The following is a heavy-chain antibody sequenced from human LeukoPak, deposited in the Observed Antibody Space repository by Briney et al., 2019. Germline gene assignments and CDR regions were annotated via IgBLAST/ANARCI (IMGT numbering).Heavy chain of an antibody. V-gene: IGHV1-69*13. D-gene: IGHD3-16*02. Sequence: ASVKVSCKASGGTFSSYAISWVRQAPGQGLEWMGGIIPIFGTANYAQKFQDRVTITADESTSTAYMELSSLRSEDTAVYYCARWVWDYVWGSYRASWFDPWGQGTLVTVSS. CDR1: GGTFSSYA. J-gene: IGHJ5*02. CDR2: IIPIFGTA. CDR3: ARWVWDYVWGSYRASWFDP.